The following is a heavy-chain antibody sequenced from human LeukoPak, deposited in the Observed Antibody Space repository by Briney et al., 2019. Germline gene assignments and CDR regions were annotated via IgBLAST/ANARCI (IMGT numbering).Heavy chain of an antibody. D-gene: IGHD3-9*01. V-gene: IGHV3-53*01. CDR3: ARLTGSYYFDY. CDR1: GFTVSGNH. J-gene: IGHJ4*02. Sequence: GGSLRLSCAASGFTVSGNHMTWVRQAPGKGPEWVSVIYSGGKTYYADSVKGRLTISRDNSKNTLYLQMNTLRAEDTAVYYCARLTGSYYFDYWGQGTLVTVSS. CDR2: IYSGGKT.